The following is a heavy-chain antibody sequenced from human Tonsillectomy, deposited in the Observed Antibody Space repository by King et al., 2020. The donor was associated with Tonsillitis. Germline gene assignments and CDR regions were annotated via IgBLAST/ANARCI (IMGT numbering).Heavy chain of an antibody. Sequence: VQLVESGGGVVQPGGSLRLSCAASGFTFSSYGMHWVRQAPGKGLEGVAFIRSDGSSKHYADSMKGRFTISRDNSNNTLYLQMNSLRAEDTAVYYCGGMVYSGDYWGQGTLVTVSS. CDR2: IRSDGSSK. CDR1: GFTFSSYG. J-gene: IGHJ4*02. V-gene: IGHV3-30*02. D-gene: IGHD2-8*01. CDR3: GGMVYSGDY.